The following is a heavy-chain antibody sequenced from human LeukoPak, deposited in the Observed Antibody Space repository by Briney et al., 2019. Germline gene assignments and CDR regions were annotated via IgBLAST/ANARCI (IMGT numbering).Heavy chain of an antibody. Sequence: SETLSLTCAVYSGSFSGYFWRWICQPPGMGLEWLGEINHSGSTNYNPSLKSRVTISVDTSKNQFSLKLNSVTAADTAVYYCAKVPSRVVVPPTRWDYFDSWGQGTRVIVSS. CDR2: INHSGST. CDR3: AKVPSRVVVPPTRWDYFDS. V-gene: IGHV4-34*01. CDR1: SGSFSGYF. D-gene: IGHD1-26*01. J-gene: IGHJ4*02.